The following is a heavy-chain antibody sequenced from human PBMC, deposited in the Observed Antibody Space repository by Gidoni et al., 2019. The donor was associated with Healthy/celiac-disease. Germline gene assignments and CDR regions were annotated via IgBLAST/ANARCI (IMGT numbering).Heavy chain of an antibody. D-gene: IGHD3-16*01. CDR1: GFTFSSYG. V-gene: IGHV3-30*03. Sequence: QVQLVESGGGVVQTARSLSLSCAASGFTFSSYGMHWVRQAPGKGLEWVAVISYDGSNKYYADSVKGRFTISRDNSKNTLYLQMNSLRAEDTAVYYCAMPDWGVIWGAFDIWGQGTMVTVSS. CDR2: ISYDGSNK. J-gene: IGHJ3*02. CDR3: AMPDWGVIWGAFDI.